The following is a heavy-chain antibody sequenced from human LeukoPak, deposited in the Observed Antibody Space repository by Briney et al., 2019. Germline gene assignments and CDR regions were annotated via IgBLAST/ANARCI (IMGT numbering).Heavy chain of an antibody. CDR3: ARSGIAAAGTPQGIYYYYYMDV. CDR2: INPNSGGT. V-gene: IGHV1-2*06. D-gene: IGHD6-13*01. CDR1: GYTFTGYY. J-gene: IGHJ6*03. Sequence: GASVKVSCKASGYTFTGYYMHWVRQAPGQGLEWMGRINPNSGGTNYAQKFQGRVTMTRDTSISTAYMELSRLRSDDTAVYYCARSGIAAAGTPQGIYYYYYMDVWGKGTTATVSS.